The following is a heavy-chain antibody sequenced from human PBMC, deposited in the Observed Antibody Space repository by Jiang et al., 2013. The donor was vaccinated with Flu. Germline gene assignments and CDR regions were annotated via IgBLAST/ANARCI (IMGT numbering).Heavy chain of an antibody. CDR1: GFAFSRYS. Sequence: QLLEVWGRAWSAGGGPVTEISCAGSGFAFSRYSMNWVRQTPGKGLEWVSSITSAGSYIYYADSVKGRFTISRDNSKNSLYLQMNSLRAEDTAVYYCARHYYGSGIDGFDFWGQGTMVTVSS. D-gene: IGHD3-10*01. CDR3: ARHYYGSGIDGFDF. CDR2: ITSAGSYI. V-gene: IGHV3-21*06. J-gene: IGHJ3*01.